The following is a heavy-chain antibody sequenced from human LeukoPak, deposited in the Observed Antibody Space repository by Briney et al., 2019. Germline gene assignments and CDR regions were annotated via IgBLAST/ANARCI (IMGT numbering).Heavy chain of an antibody. CDR1: GGSISSYY. Sequence: SETLSLTCTVSGGSISSYYWSWIRQPPGKGLEWIGYIYYSGSTNCNPSLKSRVTISVDTSKNQFSLKLSSVTAADTAVYYCARWGHQRGPNAFDIWGQGTMVTVSS. D-gene: IGHD7-27*01. CDR2: IYYSGST. CDR3: ARWGHQRGPNAFDI. J-gene: IGHJ3*02. V-gene: IGHV4-59*01.